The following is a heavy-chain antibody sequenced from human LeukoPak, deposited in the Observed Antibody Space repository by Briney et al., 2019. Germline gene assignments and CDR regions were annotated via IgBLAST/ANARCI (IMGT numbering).Heavy chain of an antibody. CDR2: ISWNSGSI. V-gene: IGHV3-9*01. J-gene: IGHJ6*04. CDR3: ARGAGGITMVPGEDV. CDR1: GFTFDDYA. D-gene: IGHD3-10*01. Sequence: GRSLRLSCAASGFTFDDYAMHWVRQAPGKGLEWVSGISWNSGSIGYADSVKGRFTISRDNAKNSLYLQMNSLRAEDTAVYYCARGAGGITMVPGEDVWGKGTTVTVSS.